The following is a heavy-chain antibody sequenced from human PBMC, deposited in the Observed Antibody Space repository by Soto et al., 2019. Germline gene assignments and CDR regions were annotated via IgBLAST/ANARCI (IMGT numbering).Heavy chain of an antibody. J-gene: IGHJ6*02. CDR3: AGLEGYCSSSSCPLYGMDV. D-gene: IGHD2-2*01. CDR1: GYKFPSYW. V-gene: IGHV5-51*01. Sequence: GASLKISCKGSGYKFPSYWLGWVRQMPGKGLEWMGIIYPADSDTRYSPSFQGQVTISADKSISTAYLQWSSLKASDTAMYYCAGLEGYCSSSSCPLYGMDVWGQGTTVTVSS. CDR2: IYPADSDT.